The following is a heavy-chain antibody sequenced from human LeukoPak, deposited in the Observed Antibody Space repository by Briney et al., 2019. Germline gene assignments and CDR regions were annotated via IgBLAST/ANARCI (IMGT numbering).Heavy chain of an antibody. CDR3: ATTSAAAPGGYYYYYGMDV. V-gene: IGHV4-4*07. D-gene: IGHD6-13*01. Sequence: TSETLSLTCTVSGGSISSYYWSWIRQPAGKGLEWIGRIYTSGSTNYNPSLKSRVTMSVDTSKNQFSLKLSSVTAADTAVYYCATTSAAAPGGYYYYYGMDVWGQGTTVTVSS. CDR1: GGSISSYY. J-gene: IGHJ6*02. CDR2: IYTSGST.